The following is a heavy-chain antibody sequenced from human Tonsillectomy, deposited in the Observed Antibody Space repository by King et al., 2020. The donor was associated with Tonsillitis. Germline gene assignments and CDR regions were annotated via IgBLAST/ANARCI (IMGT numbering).Heavy chain of an antibody. V-gene: IGHV3-23*04. CDR2: TSGSGGST. D-gene: IGHD2-8*01. CDR3: ARGNPQCTNGVCLNFEY. Sequence: QLVQSGGTLVQPGGSLRLSCAGSGFTFSRYVLAWVRQGPGKGLEWVSGTSGSGGSTHYTGSVTGRFSVPRDNSQGTIYLQRNELGVEDTAVYYCARGNPQCTNGVCLNFEYWGRGTLVTVSS. J-gene: IGHJ4*02. CDR1: GFTFSRYV.